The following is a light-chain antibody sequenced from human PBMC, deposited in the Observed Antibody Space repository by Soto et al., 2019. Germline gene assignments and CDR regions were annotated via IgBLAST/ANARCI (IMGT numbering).Light chain of an antibody. J-gene: IGKJ3*01. V-gene: IGKV1-5*01. CDR3: QQYKSYSS. CDR2: DAS. Sequence: DIQMTQSPSTLSASVGDRVTITCRASESISNWLAWYQQKPGKAPKLLIYDASLESGVPSRFSGTGFGTEFTLTISSLQSDDFATYSCQQYKSYSSFGPGTKVDIK. CDR1: ESISNW.